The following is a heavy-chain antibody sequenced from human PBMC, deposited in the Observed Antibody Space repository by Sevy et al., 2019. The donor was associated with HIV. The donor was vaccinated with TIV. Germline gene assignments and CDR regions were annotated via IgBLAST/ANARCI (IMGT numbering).Heavy chain of an antibody. D-gene: IGHD2-2*01. CDR3: ARDEVPSDIVVVQAALSWFDS. V-gene: IGHV4-4*07. J-gene: IGHJ5*01. CDR1: GGSISSYY. Sequence: SETLSLTCTVSGGSISSYYWSWIRQPAGKGLEWIGRIYTSGSTNYNPSLKSRVTMSVDTSKNQFSLKLSSVTAADTAVYYCARDEVPSDIVVVQAALSWFDSWGQGTLVTVSS. CDR2: IYTSGST.